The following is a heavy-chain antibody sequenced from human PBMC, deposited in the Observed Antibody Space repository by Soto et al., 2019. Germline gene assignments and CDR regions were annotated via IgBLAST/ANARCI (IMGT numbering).Heavy chain of an antibody. J-gene: IGHJ4*02. D-gene: IGHD6-19*01. CDR3: ARGDSSGWSRGGFDY. V-gene: IGHV6-1*01. CDR2: TYYRSKWYK. CDR1: GDSVSSNSAS. Sequence: SQTLSLTCAISGDSVSSNSASWNLIRQSPSRGLEWLGRTYYRSKWYKDYAVSVKSRITINPDTSKKQFSLQLNSVTPEDTAVYYCARGDSSGWSRGGFDYWGQGTLVTVSS.